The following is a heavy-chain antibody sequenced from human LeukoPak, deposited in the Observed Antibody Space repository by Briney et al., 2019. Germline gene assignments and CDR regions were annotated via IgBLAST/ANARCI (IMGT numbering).Heavy chain of an antibody. J-gene: IGHJ4*02. V-gene: IGHV4-59*01. Sequence: SETLSLTCTVSGGSISTYYGNWIRQAPGKGLEWIGYIYYSGSTNYNPSLKSRVTMSVDTSRNQFSLKLSSVTAADTAVYYCARDGKRGSGSFSYWGQGTLVTVSS. CDR1: GGSISTYY. D-gene: IGHD3-10*01. CDR3: ARDGKRGSGSFSY. CDR2: IYYSGST.